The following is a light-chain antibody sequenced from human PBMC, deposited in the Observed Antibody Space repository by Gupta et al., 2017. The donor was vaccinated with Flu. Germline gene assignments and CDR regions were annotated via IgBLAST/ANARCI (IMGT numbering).Light chain of an antibody. CDR3: RQSVQTPRT. V-gene: IGKV2-28*01. J-gene: IGKJ2*02. CDR1: QSLLHNNGNNY. CDR2: LGS. Sequence: DIVTTHLPLSLPVTPGVPASISCRSSQSLLHNNGNNYLHWYLHKPGQSPQLLIYLGSNRACGVPGRFSGSGSGTDFTLKISRVEAEDVGVYYCRQSVQTPRTVGQGTKVEIK.